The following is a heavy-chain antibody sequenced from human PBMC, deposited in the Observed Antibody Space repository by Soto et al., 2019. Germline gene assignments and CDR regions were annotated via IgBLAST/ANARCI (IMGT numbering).Heavy chain of an antibody. CDR1: GTSIIAYY. CDR2: ISYRGST. CDR3: ARDPELHGLDH. Sequence: PSETLSLTCNVSGTSIIAYYWTWIRQPPGKALEWIGYISYRGSTKYNPSLKNRVAISLDTSRNQFSLNLTPVTASDTAIYFCARDPELHGLDHWGQGSLVTVS. V-gene: IGHV4-59*01. D-gene: IGHD2-21*01. J-gene: IGHJ4*02.